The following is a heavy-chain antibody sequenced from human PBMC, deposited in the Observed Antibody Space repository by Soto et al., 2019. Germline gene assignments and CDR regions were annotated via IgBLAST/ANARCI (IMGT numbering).Heavy chain of an antibody. J-gene: IGHJ5*02. CDR2: IYPGDSDT. V-gene: IGHV5-51*01. D-gene: IGHD3-9*01. CDR3: ARGLRYFDWLLQPARFDP. CDR1: GYSFTSYW. Sequence: HGESLKISCKGSGYSFTSYWIGWVRQMPGKGLEWMGIIYPGDSDTRYSPSFQGQVTISADKSISTAYLQWSSLKASDTAMYYCARGLRYFDWLLQPARFDPWGQGTLVTVSS.